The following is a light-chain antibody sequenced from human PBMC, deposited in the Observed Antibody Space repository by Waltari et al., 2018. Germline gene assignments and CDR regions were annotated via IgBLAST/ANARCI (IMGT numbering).Light chain of an antibody. Sequence: QSVLTQPPSASGTPGQRVTLSCSGSSSNIGSNTVNWSQQLPGTAPKLLIYSNNQRPSGVPDRFSGSKSGTSASLAISGLQSEDEADYYCAAWDDSLNAYVVFGGGTKLTVL. J-gene: IGLJ2*01. CDR3: AAWDDSLNAYVV. CDR1: SSNIGSNT. V-gene: IGLV1-44*01. CDR2: SNN.